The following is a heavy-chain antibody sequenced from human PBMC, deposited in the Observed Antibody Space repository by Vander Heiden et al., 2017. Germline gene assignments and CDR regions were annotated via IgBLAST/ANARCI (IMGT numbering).Heavy chain of an antibody. CDR2: IRGKGNNYAT. CDR3: PRLGDVGDPP. Sequence: EVQLVESGGGLVQPGGSLKLHCSGPGFTFSDSDLHWVRQASWKGLELVGRIRGKGNNYATSYAASVRGRFTLSRENSKNTAYLHMNNLRIEDTAVYYCPRLGDVGDPPWGQGALVTVSS. CDR1: GFTFSDSD. V-gene: IGHV3-73*02. D-gene: IGHD2-21*02. J-gene: IGHJ5*02.